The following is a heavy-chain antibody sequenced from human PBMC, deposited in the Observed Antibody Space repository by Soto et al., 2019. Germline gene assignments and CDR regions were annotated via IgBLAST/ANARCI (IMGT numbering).Heavy chain of an antibody. V-gene: IGHV3-48*03. D-gene: IGHD2-21*01. Sequence: GGSLRLSCIASGFDFSGSEMNWFRQAPGKGLEWVAYITGSGGAMFHADSLKGRFSISRDNAKNSLFLEMNNLTADDAGVYYCAKVAPFILGSPFWGQGTLVTVYS. CDR2: ITGSGGAM. J-gene: IGHJ4*02. CDR1: GFDFSGSE. CDR3: AKVAPFILGSPF.